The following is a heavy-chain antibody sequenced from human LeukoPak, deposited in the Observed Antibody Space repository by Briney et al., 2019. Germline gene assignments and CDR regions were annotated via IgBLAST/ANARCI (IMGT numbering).Heavy chain of an antibody. CDR2: IIVVSGAT. J-gene: IGHJ3*01. D-gene: IGHD4-17*01. Sequence: ASVKVSCKTSGFTFSTSAVQWVRQSRGQRLEWIGWIIVVSGATNYAQSLQGRFTITRDMSTNTAYMELSSLGSEDSAVYYCAAELYGVYTDCCTFHLWGQGTMVTVSS. CDR3: AAELYGVYTDCCTFHL. V-gene: IGHV1-58*01. CDR1: GFTFSTSA.